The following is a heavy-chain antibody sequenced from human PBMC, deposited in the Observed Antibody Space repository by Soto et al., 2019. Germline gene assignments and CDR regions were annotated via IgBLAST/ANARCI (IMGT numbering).Heavy chain of an antibody. Sequence: QVQLVESGGGVVQPGRSLRLSCAASGFTFSSYGIHWVRQAPGKGLEWVAVIWYDGSNKYYADSVKGRFTISRDNSKNTLYLQINSLRAEDTAVYYCARDLDTVTSFIDYWGQGTLVTVSS. V-gene: IGHV3-33*01. J-gene: IGHJ4*02. D-gene: IGHD4-17*01. CDR3: ARDLDTVTSFIDY. CDR1: GFTFSSYG. CDR2: IWYDGSNK.